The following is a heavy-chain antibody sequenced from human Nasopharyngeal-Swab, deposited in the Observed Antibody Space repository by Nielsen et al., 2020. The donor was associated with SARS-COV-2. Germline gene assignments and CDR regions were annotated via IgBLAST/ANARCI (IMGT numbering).Heavy chain of an antibody. CDR2: IYTSGST. Sequence: RQAPGKGLEWIGRIYTSGSTNYNPSLKSRVTISVDTSKNQVSLKLSSVTATDTAVYYCARGYCSGGSCYSDYYYGMDVWGQGTTVTVSS. J-gene: IGHJ6*02. D-gene: IGHD2-15*01. CDR3: ARGYCSGGSCYSDYYYGMDV. V-gene: IGHV4-61*02.